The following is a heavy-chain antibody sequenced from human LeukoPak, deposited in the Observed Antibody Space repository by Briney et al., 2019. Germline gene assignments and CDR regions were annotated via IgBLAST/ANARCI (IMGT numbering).Heavy chain of an antibody. V-gene: IGHV3-48*01. CDR3: AKSGNYHGYDI. CDR1: GFTFSSYS. Sequence: ESLKISCAASGFTFSSYSMNWVRQAPGKGLEWVSYISSASNTIYYADSVKGRFTISRDNSKNTLYLQMNSLGADDTAVYYCAKSGNYHGYDIWGQGTMVTVSS. CDR2: ISSASNTI. D-gene: IGHD1-26*01. J-gene: IGHJ3*02.